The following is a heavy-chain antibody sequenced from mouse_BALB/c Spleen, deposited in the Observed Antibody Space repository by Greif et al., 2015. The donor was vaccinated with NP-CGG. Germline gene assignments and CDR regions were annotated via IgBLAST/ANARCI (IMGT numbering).Heavy chain of an antibody. CDR3: ARGPIDYFDY. V-gene: IGHV1-54*01. Sequence: QVQLQQSGAELVRPGTSVKVSCKASGYAFTNYLIEWVKQRPGQGLEWIGVINPGSGGTNYNEKFKGKATLTADKSSSTAYMQLSSLTSDDSAVYFCARGPIDYFDYWGQGTTLTVSS. J-gene: IGHJ2*01. CDR2: INPGSGGT. CDR1: GYAFTNYL.